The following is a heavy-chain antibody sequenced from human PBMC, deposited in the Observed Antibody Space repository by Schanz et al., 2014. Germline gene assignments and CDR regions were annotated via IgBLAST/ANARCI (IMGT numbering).Heavy chain of an antibody. J-gene: IGHJ2*01. CDR3: ARNRGSGGQNWYFDL. V-gene: IGHV3-48*04. Sequence: EVQLVESGGGLVQPGGSLRLSCAASGFTFSSYSMNWVRQAPGKGLEWVSYISSSSSTRYYADSVKGRFTISRDNTKNSLFLQLNSLRADDTAVYYCARNRGSGGQNWYFDLWGRGTRVTFSS. CDR1: GFTFSSYS. CDR2: ISSSSSTR. D-gene: IGHD1-26*01.